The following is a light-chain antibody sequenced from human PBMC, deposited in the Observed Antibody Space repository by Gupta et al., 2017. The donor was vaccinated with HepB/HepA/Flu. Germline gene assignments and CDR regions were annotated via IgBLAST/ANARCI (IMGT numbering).Light chain of an antibody. CDR3: QSYDSGLSVWV. J-gene: IGLJ3*02. Sequence: QFVLTQPPSASGAPGQRVTISCTGSDSDIGAYVDVHWSQHVAGRAPKLLIYGNTNRPSGVPDRFSGSKSGTAASLAITGLQAEDEADYYCQSYDSGLSVWVFGGGTKVTVL. CDR2: GNT. V-gene: IGLV1-40*01. CDR1: DSDIGAYVD.